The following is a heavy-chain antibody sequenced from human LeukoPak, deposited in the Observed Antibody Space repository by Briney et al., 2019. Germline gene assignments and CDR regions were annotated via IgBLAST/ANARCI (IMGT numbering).Heavy chain of an antibody. CDR1: GFTFSSYS. CDR3: GADSSYGPVDY. D-gene: IGHD5-18*01. V-gene: IGHV3-21*04. Sequence: GGSLRLSCAASGFTFSSYSMNWVRQAPGKGLEWVSSISSSSSYIYYADSVKGRFTISRDNAKNTLYLQMNSLRAEDTAVYYCGADSSYGPVDYWGQGTLVTVSS. CDR2: ISSSSSYI. J-gene: IGHJ4*02.